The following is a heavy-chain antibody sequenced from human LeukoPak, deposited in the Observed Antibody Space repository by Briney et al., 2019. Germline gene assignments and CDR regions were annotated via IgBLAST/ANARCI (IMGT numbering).Heavy chain of an antibody. CDR2: IYVDGRTT. CDR1: GFTFSSYS. V-gene: IGHV3-74*01. D-gene: IGHD3-10*01. CDR3: TRESRYYASGNWVTAMDV. J-gene: IGHJ6*02. Sequence: QPGGSLRLSCAASGFTFSSYSMNWVRQPPGKGLVWVSRIYVDGRTTNYADSVKGRFTISRDNAKSSLYLQMNGLRAEDTAVYYCTRESRYYASGNWVTAMDVWGQGTTVTVSS.